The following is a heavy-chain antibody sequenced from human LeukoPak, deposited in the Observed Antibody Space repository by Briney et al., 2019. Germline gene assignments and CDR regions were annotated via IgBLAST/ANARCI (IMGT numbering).Heavy chain of an antibody. V-gene: IGHV3-66*01. CDR2: VNTGGST. D-gene: IGHD6-6*01. CDR1: GFXVSSKY. J-gene: IGHJ4*02. Sequence: GGSLRLSCAASGFXVSSKYIIWVRQAPGKGLEWVSLVNTGGSTYYADSVKGRFTISRDNSKNTLYLQMNSLRAEDTAVYYCATDSSSRPEDYWGQGTRVTVSS. CDR3: ATDSSSRPEDY.